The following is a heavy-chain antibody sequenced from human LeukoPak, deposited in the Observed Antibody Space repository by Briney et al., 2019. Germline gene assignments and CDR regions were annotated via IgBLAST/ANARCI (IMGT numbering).Heavy chain of an antibody. CDR2: ISSSGTTI. D-gene: IGHD1-26*01. CDR1: GFTFRTSG. J-gene: IGHJ4*02. V-gene: IGHV3-48*01. Sequence: GGSLRLSCAASGFTFRTSGMSWVRQAPGKGLEWASYISSSGTTISYAQSVKGRFTITRDNAQNSLTLHMNTLRADDTAVYYCAKDGGTHFDHWGQGTLVTVSS. CDR3: AKDGGTHFDH.